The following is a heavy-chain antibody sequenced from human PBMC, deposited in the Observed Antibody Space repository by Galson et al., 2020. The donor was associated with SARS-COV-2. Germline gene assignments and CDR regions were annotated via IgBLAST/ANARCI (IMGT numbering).Heavy chain of an antibody. D-gene: IGHD4-17*01. CDR2: IEWDDDK. CDR3: ARIADYGGARIDAFDL. J-gene: IGHJ3*01. CDR1: GFSLTTPEMC. V-gene: IGHV2-70*01. Sequence: SGPTLVKPTQTLTLTCTFSGFSLTTPEMCVSWIRQSPGKALEWLALIEWDDDKYYSPSLRTRLTISRDTSKNQVVLTMTNVDPVDTARYYCARIADYGGARIDAFDLWGQGTMVTVSS.